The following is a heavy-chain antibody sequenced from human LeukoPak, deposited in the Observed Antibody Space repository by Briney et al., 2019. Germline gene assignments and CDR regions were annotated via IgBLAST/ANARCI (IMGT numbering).Heavy chain of an antibody. D-gene: IGHD3-22*01. J-gene: IGHJ3*01. CDR3: ARLLDNDISGDPDTFDV. Sequence: KPLETLSLTCTVSGGSLSGHYWSWIRQPPGKRLEWIGYVSYTGRTKYNPSLQSRVTISIDTSKSQSSLKLTSVTSADTAVYSCARLLDNDISGDPDTFDVWGQGTTVIVSS. CDR2: VSYTGRT. V-gene: IGHV4-59*11. CDR1: GGSLSGHY.